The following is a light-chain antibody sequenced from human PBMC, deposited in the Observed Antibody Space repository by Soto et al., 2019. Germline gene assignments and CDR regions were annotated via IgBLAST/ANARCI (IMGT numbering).Light chain of an antibody. CDR3: SSYTSSTTYV. Sequence: QSALTQSPSVSGSPGQSVTISCTGTSSDVGTHNRVSWYQQSPGTAPKLMIYEVSNRPSGVSNRFSGSKSANTASLTISGLQAEDEADYYRSSYTSSTTYVFGTGTKLTVL. V-gene: IGLV2-18*02. CDR2: EVS. CDR1: SSDVGTHNR. J-gene: IGLJ1*01.